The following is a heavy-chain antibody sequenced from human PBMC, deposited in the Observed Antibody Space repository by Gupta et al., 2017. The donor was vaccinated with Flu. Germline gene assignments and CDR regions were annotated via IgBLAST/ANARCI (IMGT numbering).Heavy chain of an antibody. Sequence: QVQLQPSGPGLVKPSQTLSLTCAISGVSVSSNSAAWAWLRQAPSRGLEWLGRTYYRSRWYSDYAGSVKSRITINSDTSKNQFSLQLNSVTPEDTAVYYCASSGNYYWAFDPWGQGILVTVSS. CDR2: TYYRSRWYS. D-gene: IGHD4-11*01. V-gene: IGHV6-1*01. CDR3: ASSGNYYWAFDP. J-gene: IGHJ5*02. CDR1: GVSVSSNSAA.